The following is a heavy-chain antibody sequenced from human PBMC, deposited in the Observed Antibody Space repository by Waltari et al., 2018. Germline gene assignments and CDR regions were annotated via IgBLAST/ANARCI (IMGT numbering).Heavy chain of an antibody. CDR3: ARDSRNFGVVRFDH. CDR2: ISASGTSV. Sequence: LVESGGCVVQPGGSLTLSCTAPGFTSGGLEWNWVRQAPGKVLEWISYISASGTSVSYADSVKGRFTISRDNTRNSLLLQMNSLRAEDTAIYYCARDSRNFGVVRFDHWGQGTLLTVAS. V-gene: IGHV3-48*03. J-gene: IGHJ4*02. CDR1: GFTSGGLE. D-gene: IGHD3-3*01.